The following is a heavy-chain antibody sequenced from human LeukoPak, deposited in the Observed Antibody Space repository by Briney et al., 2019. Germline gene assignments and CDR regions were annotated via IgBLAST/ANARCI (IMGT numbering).Heavy chain of an antibody. CDR3: ARGITVVYYFDL. CDR2: IHYTGAT. Sequence: KPSETLSLTCAVDGGSFSGYYWSWFRQPPGKGLEWIGEIHYTGATNYRPSLEGRVTISPGTSNNQVSLRMKSVTAADTAVYYCARGITVVYYFDLWGRGTLVTVSS. CDR1: GGSFSGYY. J-gene: IGHJ2*01. D-gene: IGHD1-20*01. V-gene: IGHV4-34*01.